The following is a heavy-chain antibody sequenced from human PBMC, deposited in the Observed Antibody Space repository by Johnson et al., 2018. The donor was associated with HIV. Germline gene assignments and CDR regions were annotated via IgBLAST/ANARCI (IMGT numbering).Heavy chain of an antibody. Sequence: EQLVESGGGLVQPGGSLRLSCAASGFTFSASYMNWIPQAPGTGLEWVSVISASGDSTGHAASVKGRFPISRDNSKNTLYLQMNSLRAEDTAVYYCARDDGWEPTGNDAFDIWGQGTMVTVSS. CDR1: GFTFSASY. CDR3: ARDDGWEPTGNDAFDI. D-gene: IGHD1-26*01. CDR2: ISASGDST. V-gene: IGHV3-23*04. J-gene: IGHJ3*02.